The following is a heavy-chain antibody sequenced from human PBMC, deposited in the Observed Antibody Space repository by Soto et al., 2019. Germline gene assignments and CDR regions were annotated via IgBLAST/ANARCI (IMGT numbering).Heavy chain of an antibody. Sequence: ASVKVSCKASGGTFSSYAISWVRQAPGQGLEWMGGIIPIFGTANYAQKFQGRVTITADKSTSTAYMELSSLRSEDTAVYYCATEQQLVSYYYGMDVWGQGTTVTVSS. V-gene: IGHV1-69*06. CDR1: GGTFSSYA. D-gene: IGHD6-6*01. J-gene: IGHJ6*02. CDR2: IIPIFGTA. CDR3: ATEQQLVSYYYGMDV.